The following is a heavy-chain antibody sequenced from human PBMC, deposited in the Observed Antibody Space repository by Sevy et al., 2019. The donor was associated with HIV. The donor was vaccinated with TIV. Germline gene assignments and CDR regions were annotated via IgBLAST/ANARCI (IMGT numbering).Heavy chain of an antibody. Sequence: GGSLRLSCAASGFTFSSYGMHWLRQAPGKGLEWVAVIWYDGSNKYYADSVKGRFTISRDNSKNTLYLQMNSLRAEDTAVYYCARGGVGATLVYWGQRTLVTVSS. D-gene: IGHD1-26*01. V-gene: IGHV3-33*01. CDR1: GFTFSSYG. CDR3: ARGGVGATLVY. CDR2: IWYDGSNK. J-gene: IGHJ4*02.